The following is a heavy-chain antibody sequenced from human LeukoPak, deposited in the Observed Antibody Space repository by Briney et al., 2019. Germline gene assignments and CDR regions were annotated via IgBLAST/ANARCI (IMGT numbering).Heavy chain of an antibody. V-gene: IGHV3-15*01. CDR3: TTDLRLPDAFDI. J-gene: IGHJ3*02. CDR2: IKSKTDGGTT. Sequence: ETLSLTCTVSGGSISSYYWSWIRQPPGKGLEWVGRIKSKTDGGTTDYAAPVKGRFTISRDDSKNTLYLQMNSLKTEDTAVYYCTTDLRLPDAFDIWGQGTMVTVSS. D-gene: IGHD5-12*01. CDR1: GGSISSYY.